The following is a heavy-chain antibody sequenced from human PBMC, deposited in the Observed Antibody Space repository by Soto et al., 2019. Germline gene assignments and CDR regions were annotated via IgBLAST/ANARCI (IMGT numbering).Heavy chain of an antibody. CDR1: GFTFSSYA. CDR3: ASWPQWLLGSDFDY. Sequence: GGSLRLSCAASGFTFSSYAMHWVRQAPGKGLDWVALISYDGSNKYYADSVEGRFTISRDNTKNTLYLQMNSLRAEDTAVYYCASWPQWLLGSDFDYWGQGTLVTVSS. J-gene: IGHJ4*02. CDR2: ISYDGSNK. V-gene: IGHV3-30-3*01. D-gene: IGHD3-22*01.